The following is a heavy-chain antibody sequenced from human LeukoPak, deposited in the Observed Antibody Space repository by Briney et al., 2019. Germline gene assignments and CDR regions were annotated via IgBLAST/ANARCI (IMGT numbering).Heavy chain of an antibody. CDR2: ISSSSSYI. CDR1: GFTFSSYN. J-gene: IGHJ4*02. D-gene: IGHD3-9*01. Sequence: GGSLRLSCAASGFTFSSYNMNWVRQAPGKGLEWVSSISSSSSYIYYADSVKGRFTISRDNAKKSLYLQMNSLRTEDTAVYYCARGSQYNILTGFIVGAMDDFDYWGQGTLVTVSS. CDR3: ARGSQYNILTGFIVGAMDDFDY. V-gene: IGHV3-21*01.